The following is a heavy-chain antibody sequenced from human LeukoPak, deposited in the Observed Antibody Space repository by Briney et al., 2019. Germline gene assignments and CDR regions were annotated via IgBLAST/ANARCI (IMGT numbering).Heavy chain of an antibody. CDR1: GGSFSGYY. V-gene: IGHV4-34*01. J-gene: IGHJ4*02. CDR3: ARAGKYYYDSSGYFDY. Sequence: SETLTLTCAVYGGSFSGYYWSWIRQPPGKGLEWIGEINHSGSTNYNPSLKSRVTISVDAPKTQFSLKLSSVPAADTAVYYCARAGKYYYDSSGYFDYWGQGSLVTVSS. CDR2: INHSGST. D-gene: IGHD3-22*01.